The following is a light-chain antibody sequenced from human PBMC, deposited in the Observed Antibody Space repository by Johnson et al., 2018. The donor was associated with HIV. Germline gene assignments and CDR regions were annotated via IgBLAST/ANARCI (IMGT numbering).Light chain of an antibody. Sequence: QSVLTQPPSVSAAPGQKVTISCSGSSSNIGNNYVSWYQQLPGTAPKLLIYDNNKRPSGIPDRLSGSKSGTSATLGITGLQTGDEADYYCGTWHSALSGGGVFGTGTRVTVL. CDR2: DNN. CDR1: SSNIGNNY. J-gene: IGLJ1*01. V-gene: IGLV1-51*01. CDR3: GTWHSALSGGGV.